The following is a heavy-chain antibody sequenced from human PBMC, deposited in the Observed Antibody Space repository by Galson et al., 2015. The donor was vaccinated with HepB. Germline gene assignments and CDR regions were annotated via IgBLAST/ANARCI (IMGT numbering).Heavy chain of an antibody. J-gene: IGHJ4*02. CDR2: ISWNSGSI. CDR1: GFTFDDYA. V-gene: IGHV3-9*01. CDR3: AKGLTGTKVWEFYYFDY. Sequence: SLRLSCAASGFTFDDYAMHWVRQAPGKGLEWVSGISWNSGSIGYADSVKGRFTISRDNAKNSLYLQMNSLRAEDTALYYCAKGLTGTKVWEFYYFDYWGQGTLVTVSS. D-gene: IGHD1-20*01.